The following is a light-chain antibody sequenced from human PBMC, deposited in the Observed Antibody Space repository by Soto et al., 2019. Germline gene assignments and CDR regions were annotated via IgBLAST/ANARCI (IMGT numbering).Light chain of an antibody. CDR1: QSVSSK. CDR3: HQYADSRT. Sequence: EIVLTQSPGTLSLSLGERATLSCRASQSVSSKLAWYQQKPGQAPRVLIYGASSRATGIPDRFGGSGSGTDFTLTISRLEPEDFAVYYCHQYADSRTFGQGTKLEIK. J-gene: IGKJ2*02. CDR2: GAS. V-gene: IGKV3-20*01.